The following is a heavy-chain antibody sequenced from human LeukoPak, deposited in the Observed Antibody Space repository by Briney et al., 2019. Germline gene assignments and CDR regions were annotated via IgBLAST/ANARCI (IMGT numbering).Heavy chain of an antibody. CDR3: AREGDYYDSSVEYWFDP. Sequence: SETLSLTCTVSGGSISSGSYYWSWIRQPAGKGLEWIGRIYTSGSTNYNPSLKSRVTISVDTSKNQFSLKLSSVTAADTAVYYCAREGDYYDSSVEYWFDPWGQGTLVTVSS. D-gene: IGHD3-22*01. CDR2: IYTSGST. J-gene: IGHJ5*02. CDR1: GGSISSGSYY. V-gene: IGHV4-61*02.